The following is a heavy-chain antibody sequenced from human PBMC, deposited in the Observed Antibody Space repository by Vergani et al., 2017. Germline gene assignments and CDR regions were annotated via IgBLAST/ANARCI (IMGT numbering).Heavy chain of an antibody. J-gene: IGHJ4*02. CDR3: AKHFRSWGIDY. CDR2: IPFDGSNQ. CDR1: GFTLSHYD. D-gene: IGHD3-10*01. V-gene: IGHV3-30*02. Sequence: QVQLVESGGGVVQRGGSLRLSCATSGFTLSHYDMQWIRQGPGKGLEVVAFIPFDGSNQYYADSVKGRFTLSRDFSKNTLYLQMNSLRTDDTATYYCAKHFRSWGIDYWGQGTQVIVSS.